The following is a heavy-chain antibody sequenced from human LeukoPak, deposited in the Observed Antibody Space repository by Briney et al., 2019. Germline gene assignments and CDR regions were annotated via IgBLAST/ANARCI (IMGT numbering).Heavy chain of an antibody. CDR1: GFIFSSYA. D-gene: IGHD4-17*01. V-gene: IGHV3-30-3*01. CDR3: ARDGGDGDYLFDY. CDR2: ISYDGSEK. J-gene: IGHJ4*02. Sequence: GGSLRLSCAASGFIFSSYAIHWVSQIPGKGLESVAVISYDGSEKYYAGSVRGRFTISRDNSKNTLYLQMNSLRAEDTAVYYCARDGGDGDYLFDYWGQGTLVTVSS.